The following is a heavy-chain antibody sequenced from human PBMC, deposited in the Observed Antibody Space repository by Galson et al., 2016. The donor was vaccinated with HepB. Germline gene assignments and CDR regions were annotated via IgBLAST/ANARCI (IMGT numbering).Heavy chain of an antibody. J-gene: IGHJ5*02. Sequence: CTVSGGSISSSSYYWGWIRQPPGKGLEWIGSIYYSGSTYYNPSLKSRVTISVDTSKNQFSLKLSSVTAADTALYYCARQSVAAPWSWFDPWGQGTLVTVSS. CDR1: GGSISSSSYY. CDR3: ARQSVAAPWSWFDP. V-gene: IGHV4-39*01. CDR2: IYYSGST. D-gene: IGHD6-6*01.